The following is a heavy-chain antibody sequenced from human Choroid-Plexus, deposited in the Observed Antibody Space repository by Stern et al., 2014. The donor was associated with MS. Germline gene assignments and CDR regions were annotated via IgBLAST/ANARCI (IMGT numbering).Heavy chain of an antibody. J-gene: IGHJ6*02. Sequence: QVQLMQSGAEVKKPGASVKVSCKTSGYIFTGYYIHWVRQAPGQGLEWMALINPNTGGTKYAQKFQGRVTMSRDTSISTAYVELSSLTSDDTVVYYCARDQRGITIFGVVTDYYYLGMDVWGQGTTVTVSS. D-gene: IGHD3-3*01. CDR2: INPNTGGT. V-gene: IGHV1-2*02. CDR1: GYIFTGYY. CDR3: ARDQRGITIFGVVTDYYYLGMDV.